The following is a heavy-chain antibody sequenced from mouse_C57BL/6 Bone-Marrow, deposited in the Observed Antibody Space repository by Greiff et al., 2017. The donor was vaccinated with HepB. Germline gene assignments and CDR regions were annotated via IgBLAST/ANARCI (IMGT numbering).Heavy chain of an antibody. V-gene: IGHV1-53*01. Sequence: VQLQQPGTELVKPGASVKLSCKASGYTFTSYWMHWVKQRPGQGLEWIGNINASNGGTNYKEKFKSKATLTVDKSSITAYMQLSSLTSEDSAVYYCAPDLPAYWGQGTLVTVSA. CDR2: INASNGGT. CDR3: APDLPAY. CDR1: GYTFTSYW. J-gene: IGHJ3*01.